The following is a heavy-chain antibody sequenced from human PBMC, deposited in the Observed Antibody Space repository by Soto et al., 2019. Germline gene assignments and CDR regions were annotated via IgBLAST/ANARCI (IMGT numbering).Heavy chain of an antibody. CDR1: GGSISSSSYY. CDR3: ARHARYGPGLNWFDP. Sequence: SETLSLTCTVSGGSISSSSYYWGWIRQPPGKGLEWIGSIYYSGSTYYNPSLQSRVTISVDTSKNQFSLKLSSVTAVDTAVYYCARHARYGPGLNWFDPRVQGTLATVIS. V-gene: IGHV4-39*01. CDR2: IYYSGST. J-gene: IGHJ5*02. D-gene: IGHD3-10*01.